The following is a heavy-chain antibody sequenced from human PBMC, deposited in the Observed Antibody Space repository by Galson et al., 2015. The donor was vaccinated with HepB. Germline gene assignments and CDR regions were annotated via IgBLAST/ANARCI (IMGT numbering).Heavy chain of an antibody. V-gene: IGHV4-39*01. J-gene: IGHJ3*02. Sequence: LSLTCAVSGVSISSSLYYWGWIRQSPKKGLEWIGSIYYGGRTYSSPSLQSRVAMSVDTSKNQLSLTLSSVTAADTAVYYCARPLVLNGRFSPGVGPFHIWGHGAMVTVSA. D-gene: IGHD2-8*01. CDR3: ARPLVLNGRFSPGVGPFHI. CDR2: IYYGGRT. CDR1: GVSISSSLYY.